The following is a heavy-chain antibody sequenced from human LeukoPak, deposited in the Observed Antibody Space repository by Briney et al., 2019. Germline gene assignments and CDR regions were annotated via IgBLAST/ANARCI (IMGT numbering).Heavy chain of an antibody. CDR2: IKQDGSEK. V-gene: IGHV3-7*01. D-gene: IGHD4-17*01. Sequence: GGSLRLSCAASGFTFSSYWMSWVSQAPGKGLEWVANIKQDGSEKYYVDSVKGRFTISRDNAKNSLYLQMNSLRAEDTAVYYCARDLATVTTYGPFDYWGQGTLVTVSS. CDR1: GFTFSSYW. J-gene: IGHJ4*02. CDR3: ARDLATVTTYGPFDY.